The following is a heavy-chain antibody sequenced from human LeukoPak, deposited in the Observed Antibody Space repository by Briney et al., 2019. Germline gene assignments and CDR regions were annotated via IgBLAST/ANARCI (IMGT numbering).Heavy chain of an antibody. CDR1: GFTFSDHY. CDR3: ARGVVGAAYYFDY. Sequence: GGSLRLSCAASGFTFSDHYMGWVRQAPGKGLEWVGRTRNKANSYTTEYAASVKGRFTISRDDSKNSLYLQMNSLKTEDTAVYYCARGVVGAAYYFDYWGQGTLVTVSS. CDR2: TRNKANSYTT. D-gene: IGHD1-26*01. V-gene: IGHV3-72*01. J-gene: IGHJ4*02.